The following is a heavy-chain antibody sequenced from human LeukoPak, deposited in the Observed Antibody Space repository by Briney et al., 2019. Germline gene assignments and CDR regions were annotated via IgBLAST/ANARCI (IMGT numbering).Heavy chain of an antibody. Sequence: SETLSLTCAVYGGSFSGYYWSWIRQPPGKGLEWIGEINHSGSTNYNPSLKSRVTISVDRSKNQFSLKLSSVTAADTAVYYCARGAHDFWSGYYSRRGFDYWGQGTLVTVSS. CDR3: ARGAHDFWSGYYSRRGFDY. V-gene: IGHV4-34*01. CDR1: GGSFSGYY. J-gene: IGHJ4*02. D-gene: IGHD3-3*01. CDR2: INHSGST.